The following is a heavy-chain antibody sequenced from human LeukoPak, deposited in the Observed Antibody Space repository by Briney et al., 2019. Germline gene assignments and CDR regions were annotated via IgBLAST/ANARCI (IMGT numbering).Heavy chain of an antibody. D-gene: IGHD6-13*01. CDR3: ARGIAAAGAGDY. J-gene: IGHJ4*02. Sequence: GGSLRLSCAASGFTFSSYAMHWVRQAPGKGLEYVSGISGSGGSTNYADSVKGRFTISRDNSKNSLYLQMGSLRAEEMAVYYCARGIAAAGAGDYWGQGTLVTVSS. CDR1: GFTFSSYA. V-gene: IGHV3-64*02. CDR2: ISGSGGST.